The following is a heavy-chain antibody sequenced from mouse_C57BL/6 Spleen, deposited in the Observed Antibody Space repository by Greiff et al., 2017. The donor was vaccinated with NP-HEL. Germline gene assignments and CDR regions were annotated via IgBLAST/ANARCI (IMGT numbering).Heavy chain of an antibody. V-gene: IGHV1-26*01. CDR3: ARYDGYLYYFDY. CDR2: INPNNGGT. J-gene: IGHJ2*01. CDR1: GYTFTDYY. D-gene: IGHD2-3*01. Sequence: VQLQQSGPELVKPGASVKISCKASGYTFTDYYMNWVKQSHGKSLEWIGDINPNNGGTSYNQKLKGKATLTVDKSSSTAYMELRSLTSEDSAVYYCARYDGYLYYFDYWGQGTTLTVSS.